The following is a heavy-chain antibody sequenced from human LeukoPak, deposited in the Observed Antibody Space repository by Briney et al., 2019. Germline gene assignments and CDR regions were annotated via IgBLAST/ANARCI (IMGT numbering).Heavy chain of an antibody. D-gene: IGHD6-25*01. CDR2: ISGRSSHM. CDR3: ARAFPPLRTSAAGDF. CDR1: GFTFSDYD. V-gene: IGHV3-21*06. J-gene: IGHJ4*02. Sequence: GGSLRLACTASGFTFSDYDMNWVRLAPGKGLEWVSSISGRSSHMYYTDSAQGRFTNSRDNAKNSLYLQMNSLRAEDTAVYYCARAFPPLRTSAAGDFWGQGTLVTVSS.